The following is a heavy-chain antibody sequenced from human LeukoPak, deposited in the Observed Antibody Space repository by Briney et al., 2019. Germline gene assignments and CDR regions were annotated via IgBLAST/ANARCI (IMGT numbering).Heavy chain of an antibody. CDR1: GFTFSTYA. CDR2: ISDGGSDT. Sequence: GGSLRLSCAASGFTFSTYAMSWVRQAPGKGLDWVSTISDGGSDTHYADSVKGRFTISRDDSKNTLYLQMNSLRADDSAIYYCARGKGQDSGYDYFLDYWGQGTLVTVSS. D-gene: IGHD5-12*01. CDR3: ARGKGQDSGYDYFLDY. V-gene: IGHV3-23*01. J-gene: IGHJ4*02.